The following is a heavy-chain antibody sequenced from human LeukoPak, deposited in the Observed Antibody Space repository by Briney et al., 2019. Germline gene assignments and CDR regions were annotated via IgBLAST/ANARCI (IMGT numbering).Heavy chain of an antibody. Sequence: PGGSLSLSCAASGFTFSSYWMSWVRQAPGKGLEWVSAISGSGGSTYYADSVKGRFTISRDNSKNTLYLQMNSLRAEDTAVYYCAKDLDDSSGYYYTKFNFDYWGQGTLVTVSS. V-gene: IGHV3-23*01. CDR3: AKDLDDSSGYYYTKFNFDY. CDR2: ISGSGGST. CDR1: GFTFSSYW. D-gene: IGHD3-22*01. J-gene: IGHJ4*02.